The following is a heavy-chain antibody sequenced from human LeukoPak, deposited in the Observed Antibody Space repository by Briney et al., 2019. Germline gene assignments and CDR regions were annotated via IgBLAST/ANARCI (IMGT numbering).Heavy chain of an antibody. CDR2: ISSSSSYI. CDR1: GFTFSSYR. Sequence: GGSLRLSCAASGFTFSSYRMNWVRQAPGKGLEWVSSISSSSSYIYYADSVKGRFTISRDNAKNSLYLQMNSLRAEDTAVYYCARSSRSYSSSWYVSYFDYWGQGTLVTVSS. CDR3: ARSSRSYSSSWYVSYFDY. V-gene: IGHV3-21*01. D-gene: IGHD6-13*01. J-gene: IGHJ4*02.